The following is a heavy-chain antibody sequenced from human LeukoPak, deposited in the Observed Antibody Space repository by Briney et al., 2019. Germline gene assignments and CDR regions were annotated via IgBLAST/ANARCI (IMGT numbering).Heavy chain of an antibody. Sequence: PGGSLRLSCAASGFNFSSYSMNWVRQAPGKGLEWVSSISSSSSFRYYADSVKGRFTISRDNAKNSLYLQMNSLRAEDTAVYYCARAGYYYYYYMDVWGKGTTVTVSS. CDR1: GFNFSSYS. J-gene: IGHJ6*03. CDR2: ISSSSSFR. CDR3: ARAGYYYYYYMDV. V-gene: IGHV3-21*01.